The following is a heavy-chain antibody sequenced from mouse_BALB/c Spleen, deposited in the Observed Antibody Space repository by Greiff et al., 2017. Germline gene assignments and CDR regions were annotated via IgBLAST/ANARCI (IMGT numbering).Heavy chain of an antibody. CDR1: GFTFNTYA. Sequence: EVMLVESGGGLVQPKGSLKLSCAASGFTFNTYAMNWVRQAPGKGLEWVARIRSKSNNYATYYADSVKDRFTISRDDSQSMLYLQMNNLKTEDTAMYYCVSRYDYAWFAYWGQGTLVTVSA. CDR2: IRSKSNNYAT. V-gene: IGHV10-1*02. J-gene: IGHJ3*01. CDR3: VSRYDYAWFAY. D-gene: IGHD2-4*01.